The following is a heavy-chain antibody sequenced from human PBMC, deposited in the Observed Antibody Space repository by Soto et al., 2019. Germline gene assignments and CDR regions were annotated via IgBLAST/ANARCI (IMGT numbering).Heavy chain of an antibody. CDR1: GGSFSGYY. V-gene: IGHV4-34*01. CDR2: INHSGST. CDR3: ARLISDYFDY. J-gene: IGHJ4*02. Sequence: SETLSLTCAVYGGSFSGYYWSWIRQPPGKGLEWIGEINHSGSTNYNPSLKSRVTISVDTSKNQFSLKLSSVTAADTAVYYCARLISDYFDYWGQGTLVTVSS.